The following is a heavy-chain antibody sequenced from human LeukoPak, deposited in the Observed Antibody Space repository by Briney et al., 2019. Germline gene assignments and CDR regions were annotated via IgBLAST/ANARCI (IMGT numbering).Heavy chain of an antibody. V-gene: IGHV1-69*05. J-gene: IGHJ4*02. CDR2: IIPIFGTA. D-gene: IGHD3-22*01. CDR1: GGTFSSYA. Sequence: SVKVSCKASGGTFSSYAISWVRQAPGQGLEWMGGIIPIFGTANYAQKFQGRVTITTDESTSTAYMELGSLRSEDTAVYYCAREFQNGGYYDSSGPAYWGQGTLVTVSS. CDR3: AREFQNGGYYDSSGPAY.